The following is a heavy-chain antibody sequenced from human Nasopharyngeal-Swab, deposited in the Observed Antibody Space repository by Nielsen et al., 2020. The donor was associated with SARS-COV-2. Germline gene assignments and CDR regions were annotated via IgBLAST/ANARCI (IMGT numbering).Heavy chain of an antibody. J-gene: IGHJ3*02. V-gene: IGHV5-51*01. CDR1: GYSFTSYW. CDR3: ARYAGYSSSWYFGTHDAFDI. CDR2: IYPGDSDT. Sequence: GESLKISCKGSGYSFTSYWIGWVRQMPGKGLEWMGIIYPGDSDTRYSPSFQGQVTISADKSISTAYLQRSSLKASDTAMYYCARYAGYSSSWYFGTHDAFDIWGQGTMVTVSS. D-gene: IGHD6-13*01.